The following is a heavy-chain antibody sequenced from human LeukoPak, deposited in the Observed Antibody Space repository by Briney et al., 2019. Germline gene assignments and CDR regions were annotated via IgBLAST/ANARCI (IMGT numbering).Heavy chain of an antibody. J-gene: IGHJ4*02. D-gene: IGHD5-18*01. CDR1: GFTFSSYE. V-gene: IGHV3-21*01. CDR3: ARDSNTYSYGFDY. Sequence: GGSLRLSCAASGFTFSSYEMNWVRQAPGKGLEWVSSISSSSSYIYYADSVKGRFTISRDNAKNSLYLQMNSLRAEDTAVYYCARDSNTYSYGFDYWGQGTLVTVSS. CDR2: ISSSSSYI.